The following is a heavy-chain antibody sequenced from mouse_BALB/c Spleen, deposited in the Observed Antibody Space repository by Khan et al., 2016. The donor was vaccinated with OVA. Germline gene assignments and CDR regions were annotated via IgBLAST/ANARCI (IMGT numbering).Heavy chain of an antibody. CDR1: GYSITSDYA. Sequence: EVQLQESGPGLVKPSQSLSLTCTVTGYSITSDYAWNWIRQFPGNKLEWMGYITYSGSTSYYPSLKSRISITRDTSKNQFFLQLNSVTSEDTATXFCTRGRGYWGQGTTLTGSS. V-gene: IGHV3-2*02. J-gene: IGHJ2*01. CDR2: ITYSGST. CDR3: TRGRGY.